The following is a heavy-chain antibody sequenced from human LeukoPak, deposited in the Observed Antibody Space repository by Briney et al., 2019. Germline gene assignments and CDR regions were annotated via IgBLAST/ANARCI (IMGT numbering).Heavy chain of an antibody. CDR2: ISYDGSNK. CDR3: ANELGYCSGGSCYHYMDV. Sequence: GGSLRLSCAASGFTFSSYGMHWVRQAPGKGLEWVAVISYDGSNKYYADSVKGRFTISRDNSQNTLYLQMNSLRAEDTAVYYCANELGYCSGGSCYHYMDVWGKGTTVTISS. D-gene: IGHD2-15*01. CDR1: GFTFSSYG. V-gene: IGHV3-30*18. J-gene: IGHJ6*03.